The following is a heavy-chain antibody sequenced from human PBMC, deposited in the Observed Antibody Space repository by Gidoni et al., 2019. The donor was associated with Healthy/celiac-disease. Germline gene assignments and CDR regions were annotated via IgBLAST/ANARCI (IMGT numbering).Heavy chain of an antibody. CDR3: ARSLARRYYDSSGYPFDP. J-gene: IGHJ5*02. D-gene: IGHD3-22*01. CDR1: GGSISSYY. CDR2: IYYSGST. Sequence: QVQLQESGPGLVKPSETLSLTCTVSGGSISSYYWSWIRQPPGKGLEWIGYIYYSGSTNYNPSLKSRVTISVDTSKNQFSLKLSSVTAADTAVYYCARSLARRYYDSSGYPFDPWGQGTLVTVSS. V-gene: IGHV4-59*01.